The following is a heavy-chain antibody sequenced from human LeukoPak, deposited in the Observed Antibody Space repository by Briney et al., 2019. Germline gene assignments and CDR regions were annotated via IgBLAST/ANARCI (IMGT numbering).Heavy chain of an antibody. J-gene: IGHJ4*02. D-gene: IGHD6-6*01. V-gene: IGHV3-21*01. CDR3: ARDYVVPEGYFVY. CDR1: GFTFSSYS. Sequence: GGALRLSCAASGFTFSSYSMNWVRQAPGKGLEWVSSITSGSNYIYYADSVKVRFTISRDNAKNSLYLQMNSLRAEDTAVYYCARDYVVPEGYFVYWGRGAMASVRS. CDR2: ITSGSNYI.